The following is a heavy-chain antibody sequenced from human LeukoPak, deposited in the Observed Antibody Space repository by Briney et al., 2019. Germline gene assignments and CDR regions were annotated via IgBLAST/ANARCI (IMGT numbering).Heavy chain of an antibody. J-gene: IGHJ4*02. Sequence: GGSLRLSCAASGFTFSSYEMNWVRQAPGKGLEWVSSISSSSSYIYYADSVKGRFTISRDNAKNSLYLQMNSLRAEDTAVYYCARAGSGWSYFDYWGQGTLVTVSS. CDR2: ISSSSSYI. CDR1: GFTFSSYE. V-gene: IGHV3-21*01. D-gene: IGHD6-19*01. CDR3: ARAGSGWSYFDY.